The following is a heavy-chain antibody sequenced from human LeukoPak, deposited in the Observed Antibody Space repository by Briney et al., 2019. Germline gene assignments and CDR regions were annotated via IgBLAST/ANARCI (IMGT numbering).Heavy chain of an antibody. CDR1: GGSFSGYY. V-gene: IGHV4-34*01. CDR3: ARHVIFGSGSYYLNNWFDP. J-gene: IGHJ5*02. D-gene: IGHD3-10*01. Sequence: SETLSLTCAVSGGSFSGYYWSWIRQSPGKGLEWIGEINHSGGTNYNPSLESRVTISVDTSKNQFSLKLSSVTAADAAVYYCARHVIFGSGSYYLNNWFDPWGQGTLVTVSS. CDR2: INHSGGT.